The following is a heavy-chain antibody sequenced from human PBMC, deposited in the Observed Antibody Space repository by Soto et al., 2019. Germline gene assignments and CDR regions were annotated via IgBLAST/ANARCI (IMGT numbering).Heavy chain of an antibody. CDR2: IIPAFGTA. CDR1: GGTFNSYL. D-gene: IGHD2-2*01. Sequence: QVQLVQSGAEVQNPGSSVKVSCQTSGGTFNSYLIDWVRQAPGQGLEWMGGIIPAFGTAKYAQKFQGRVTITADKSTTTAYMELRTLTSDDTAVYYCARGLDQPPVGLYFDTWGQGTLVTVSS. J-gene: IGHJ4*02. CDR3: ARGLDQPPVGLYFDT. V-gene: IGHV1-69*06.